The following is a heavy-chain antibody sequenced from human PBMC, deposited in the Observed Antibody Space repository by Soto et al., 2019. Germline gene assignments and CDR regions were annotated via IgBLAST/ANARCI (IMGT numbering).Heavy chain of an antibody. J-gene: IGHJ1*01. D-gene: IGHD3-22*01. CDR3: EKDSRDDSSGYYYVGYFQH. V-gene: IGHV3-9*01. CDR2: ISWNSGSI. Sequence: EVQLVESGGGLVQPGRSLRLSCAASGFTFDDYAMHWVRQAPGKGLEWVSGISWNSGSIGYADSVKGRFTISRDNAKNSLYLQMNSLRAEDTALYYCEKDSRDDSSGYYYVGYFQHWGQGTLVTVSS. CDR1: GFTFDDYA.